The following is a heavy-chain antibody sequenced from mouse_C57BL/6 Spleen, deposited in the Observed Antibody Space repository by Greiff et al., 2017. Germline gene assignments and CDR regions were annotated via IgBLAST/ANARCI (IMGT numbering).Heavy chain of an antibody. CDR1: GYAFSSYW. V-gene: IGHV1-80*01. Sequence: VQLQQSGAELVKPGASVKISCKASGYAFSSYWMNWVKQRPGKGLEWIGQIYPGDGDTNYNGKFKGKATLTADKSSSTAYMQLSSLTSEDSAVYFCATSPLITTVVATGYFDYWGQGTTLTVSS. D-gene: IGHD1-1*01. J-gene: IGHJ2*01. CDR3: ATSPLITTVVATGYFDY. CDR2: IYPGDGDT.